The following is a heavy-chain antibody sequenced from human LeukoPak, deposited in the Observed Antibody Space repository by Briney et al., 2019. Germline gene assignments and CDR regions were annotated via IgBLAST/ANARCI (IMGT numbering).Heavy chain of an antibody. Sequence: GESLKISCQASGYTFTNYWIAWLRQVPGKGLEWMGSVFPGDSDIQYSPSFQGQVTISADKSITTAHLQWSGLKAADTAMYYCARRQGCSSTSCPPDSWGQGTLATVSS. D-gene: IGHD2-2*01. CDR3: ARRQGCSSTSCPPDS. J-gene: IGHJ4*02. CDR2: VFPGDSDI. CDR1: GYTFTNYW. V-gene: IGHV5-51*01.